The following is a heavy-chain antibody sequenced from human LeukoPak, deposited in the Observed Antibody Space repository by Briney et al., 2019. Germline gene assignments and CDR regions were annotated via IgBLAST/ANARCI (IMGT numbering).Heavy chain of an antibody. CDR3: ARGNTLVGATGEYYFDY. V-gene: IGHV4-34*01. J-gene: IGHJ4*02. CDR1: GGSFSGYY. CDR2: IYYSGST. Sequence: SETLSLTCAVYGGSFSGYYWSWIRQPPGKGLEWIGSIYYSGSTYYNPSLKSRVTISVDTSKNQFSLKLSSVTAADTAVYYCARGNTLVGATGEYYFDYWGQGTLVTVSS. D-gene: IGHD1-26*01.